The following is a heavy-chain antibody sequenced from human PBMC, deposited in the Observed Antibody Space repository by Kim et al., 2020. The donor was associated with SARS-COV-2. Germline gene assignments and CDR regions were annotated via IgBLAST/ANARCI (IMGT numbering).Heavy chain of an antibody. D-gene: IGHD3-22*01. V-gene: IGHV3-21*01. CDR3: ASLYYYKSSGAT. J-gene: IGHJ5*02. Sequence: GGSLRLSCVASGFSLSSYSMNWVRQAPGKGLEWVSSISGSSNYISYADSVKGRFTVSRDNAKNSLYLQMNSLRADDTAVYYCASLYYYKSSGATWGQGTLVTVSS. CDR2: ISGSSNYI. CDR1: GFSLSSYS.